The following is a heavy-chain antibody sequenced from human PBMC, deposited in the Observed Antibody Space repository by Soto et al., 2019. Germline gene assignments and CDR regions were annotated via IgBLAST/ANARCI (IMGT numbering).Heavy chain of an antibody. Sequence: EVQLVESGGGLVQPGGCLKLSCAASGFTFGDSAMHWVRQVSGKGLEWVGRIRGKANSYATSYAASVKGRFTISRDDSENTAYLQMSSLKTEDTAVYYCSREAEMGTMDDALDIWGQGTMVTVSS. CDR1: GFTFGDSA. CDR2: IRGKANSYAT. CDR3: SREAEMGTMDDALDI. J-gene: IGHJ3*02. V-gene: IGHV3-73*02. D-gene: IGHD1-1*01.